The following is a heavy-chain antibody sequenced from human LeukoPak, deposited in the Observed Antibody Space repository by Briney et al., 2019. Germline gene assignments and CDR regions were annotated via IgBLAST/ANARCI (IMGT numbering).Heavy chain of an antibody. CDR3: ARGSSSGYYYGNY. J-gene: IGHJ4*02. CDR2: ISSSSYI. Sequence: GGSLRLSCAASGFTFSSYAMHWVRQAPGKGLEWVSSISSSSYIYYADSVKGRFTISRDNAKNSLYLQMNSLRAEDTAVYYCARGSSSGYYYGNYWGQGTLVTVSS. D-gene: IGHD3-22*01. CDR1: GFTFSSYA. V-gene: IGHV3-21*01.